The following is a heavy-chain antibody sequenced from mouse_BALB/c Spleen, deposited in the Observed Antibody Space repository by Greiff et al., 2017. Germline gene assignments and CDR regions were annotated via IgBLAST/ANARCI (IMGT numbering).Heavy chain of an antibody. CDR1: GFSLTGYG. V-gene: IGHV2-6-7*01. D-gene: IGHD2-4*01. Sequence: QVQLQQSGPGLVAPSQSLSITCTVSGFSLTGYGVNWVRQPPGKGLEWLGMIWGDGSTDYNSALKSRLSISKDNSKSQVFLKMNSLQTDDTARYYCARDGLDEYDGHYYAMDYWGQGTSVTVSS. CDR3: ARDGLDEYDGHYYAMDY. J-gene: IGHJ4*01. CDR2: IWGDGST.